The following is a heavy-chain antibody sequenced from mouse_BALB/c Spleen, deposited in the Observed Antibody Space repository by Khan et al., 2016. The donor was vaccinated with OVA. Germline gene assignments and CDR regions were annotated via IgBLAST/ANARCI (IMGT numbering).Heavy chain of an antibody. CDR3: ARTARIKY. Sequence: EVQLQESEPGLVKPSQSLSLTCTVTGYSITSGYGWNWIRQFPGNKLEWMGFISYSGSTNYNPSLKSRISLTRDTSKNQFFLQLNSVTTEDTATYYCARTARIKYWGQGTTLTVSS. CDR2: ISYSGST. J-gene: IGHJ2*01. CDR1: GYSITSGYG. D-gene: IGHD1-2*01. V-gene: IGHV3-2*02.